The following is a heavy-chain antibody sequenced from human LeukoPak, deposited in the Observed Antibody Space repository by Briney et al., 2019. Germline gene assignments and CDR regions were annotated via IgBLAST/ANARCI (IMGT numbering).Heavy chain of an antibody. V-gene: IGHV4-34*01. CDR1: GGSFSGYY. D-gene: IGHD1-26*01. Sequence: KASETLSLTCAVYGGSFSGYYWSWIRQPPGKGLEWIGEINHSGSTNYNPSLKSRVTISVDTSKNQFSLKLSSVTAADTAVYYCARGPSGSPIDYWGQGTLVTVSS. CDR2: INHSGST. CDR3: ARGPSGSPIDY. J-gene: IGHJ4*02.